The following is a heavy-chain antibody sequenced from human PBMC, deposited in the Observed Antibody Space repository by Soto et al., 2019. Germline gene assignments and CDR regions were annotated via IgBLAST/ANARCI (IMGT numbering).Heavy chain of an antibody. Sequence: PGESLKISCKGSGYSFTSYWIGWVRQMPGKGLEWMGIIYPGDSDTRYSPSLQGQVTISADKSISTAYLQWSSLKASDTAMYYCARPLGDRSSWFHFDYWGQGTLVTVSS. J-gene: IGHJ4*02. V-gene: IGHV5-51*01. CDR3: ARPLGDRSSWFHFDY. CDR2: IYPGDSDT. D-gene: IGHD6-13*01. CDR1: GYSFTSYW.